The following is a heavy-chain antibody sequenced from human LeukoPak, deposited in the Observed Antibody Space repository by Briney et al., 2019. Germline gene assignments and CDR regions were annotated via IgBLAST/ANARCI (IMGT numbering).Heavy chain of an antibody. V-gene: IGHV1-24*01. Sequence: ASVKVSCKASGYTFNSYYMHWVRQAPGQGLEWMGGFDPEDGETIYAQKFQGRVTMTEDTSTDTAYMELSSLRSEDTAVYYCATRSTYYYGSGMGYMDVWGKGTTVTISS. J-gene: IGHJ6*03. CDR3: ATRSTYYYGSGMGYMDV. CDR1: GYTFNSYY. D-gene: IGHD3-10*01. CDR2: FDPEDGET.